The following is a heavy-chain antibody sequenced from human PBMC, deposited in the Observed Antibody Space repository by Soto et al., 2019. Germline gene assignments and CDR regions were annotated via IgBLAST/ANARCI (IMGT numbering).Heavy chain of an antibody. D-gene: IGHD4-17*01. V-gene: IGHV1-69*13. J-gene: IGHJ4*02. CDR1: GGTFRSYA. CDR3: TTWDYYGDKFDY. CDR2: IIPIFGTA. Sequence: GASVKVSCKASGGTFRSYAISWVRQATGQGLEWMGGIIPIFGTANYAQKFQGRVTITADESTSTAYMELSSLKTEDTAVYYCTTWDYYGDKFDYWGQGTLVTVSS.